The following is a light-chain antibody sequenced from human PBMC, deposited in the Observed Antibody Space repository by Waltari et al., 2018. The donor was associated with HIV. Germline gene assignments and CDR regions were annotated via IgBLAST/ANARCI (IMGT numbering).Light chain of an antibody. Sequence: QSALTQPASVSGSPGQSITISCTGTSSDVGSYNVVSWYQQHPGKAPKLMIYEVSKRPSVVSNRFSGSKSGNTASLTISGLRAEDEADYHCCSYAGSSTYVVFGGGTKLTVL. J-gene: IGLJ2*01. CDR2: EVS. V-gene: IGLV2-23*02. CDR1: SSDVGSYNV. CDR3: CSYAGSSTYVV.